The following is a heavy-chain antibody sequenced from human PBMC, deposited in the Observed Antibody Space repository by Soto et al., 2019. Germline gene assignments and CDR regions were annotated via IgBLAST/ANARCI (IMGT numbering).Heavy chain of an antibody. CDR2: IYYSGST. D-gene: IGHD2-2*01. J-gene: IGHJ6*02. CDR3: ARHANAPDV. Sequence: PSETLSLTCTVSGGSISSSSYYWGWIRQPPGKGLVWIGSIYYSGSTYHNPSLKSRVTISVDTSKNQFSLKLSSVTAADTAVYYCARHANAPDVWGQGTTVTVSS. CDR1: GGSISSSSYY. V-gene: IGHV4-39*01.